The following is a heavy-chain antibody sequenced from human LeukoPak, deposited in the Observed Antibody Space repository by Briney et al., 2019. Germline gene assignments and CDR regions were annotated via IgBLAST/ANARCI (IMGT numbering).Heavy chain of an antibody. Sequence: GASVKVSCKASGGTFSNYAISWVRQATGQGLEWMGWISAYNGNTNYAQKLQGRVTMTTDTSTSTAYMELRSLRSDDTAVYYCARDLGYSGYDLRSFDYWGQGTLVTVSS. D-gene: IGHD5-12*01. CDR2: ISAYNGNT. V-gene: IGHV1-18*01. CDR1: GGTFSNYA. J-gene: IGHJ4*02. CDR3: ARDLGYSGYDLRSFDY.